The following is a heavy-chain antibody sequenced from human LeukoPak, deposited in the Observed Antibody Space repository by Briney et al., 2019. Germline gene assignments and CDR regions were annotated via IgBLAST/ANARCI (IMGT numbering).Heavy chain of an antibody. Sequence: ASVKVSCKTSEYTFTGYDMHWVRQAPGQGLEWMGWINPNSGGTNYAQKFQGRVTMTRDTSISTASMELSRLRSDDTAVYYCARDVDIVATIFFSTELDYFDYWGQGTLVTVSS. CDR2: INPNSGGT. CDR3: ARDVDIVATIFFSTELDYFDY. D-gene: IGHD5-12*01. V-gene: IGHV1-2*02. J-gene: IGHJ4*02. CDR1: EYTFTGYD.